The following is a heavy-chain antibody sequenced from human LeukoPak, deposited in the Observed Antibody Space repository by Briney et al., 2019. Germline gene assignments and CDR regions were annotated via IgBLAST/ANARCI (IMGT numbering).Heavy chain of an antibody. CDR2: AHFSGDT. V-gene: IGHV4-59*01. CDR1: GDSISTYY. CDR3: ARRVEVSSASATSNTWLVY. D-gene: IGHD3-9*01. Sequence: SETLSLTCTVSGDSISTYYWNWIRQRPGKGLEWIGHAHFSGDTNYNPSLKSRVTISLDSAKNQFSLRLISVTAADTAVYYCARRVEVSSASATSNTWLVYWGQGTLVSVSP. J-gene: IGHJ4*02.